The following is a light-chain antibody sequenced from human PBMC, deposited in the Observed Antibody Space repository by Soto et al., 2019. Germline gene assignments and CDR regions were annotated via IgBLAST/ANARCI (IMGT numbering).Light chain of an antibody. V-gene: IGKV3-20*01. CDR3: QQYDSSPWT. Sequence: IVLTQSPGTLSLSPGERATLSCSASQSASSSYLAWYQQTPGQAPRLLVYDTSYRATGVPDRFSGSGSGTDFTLTISRLEPEDSAVYYCQQYDSSPWTFGQGTKVDIK. J-gene: IGKJ1*01. CDR1: QSASSSY. CDR2: DTS.